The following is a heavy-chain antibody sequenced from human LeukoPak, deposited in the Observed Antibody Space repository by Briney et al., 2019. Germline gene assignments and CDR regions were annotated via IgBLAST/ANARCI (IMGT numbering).Heavy chain of an antibody. CDR1: GYSFTSYW. CDR3: ARQQGYCGGDCYIDY. J-gene: IGHJ4*02. V-gene: IGHV5-51*01. CDR2: IYPGDSDT. D-gene: IGHD2-21*02. Sequence: GESLKISCKGSGYSFTSYWIGWVRQIPGKGLEWMGVIYPGDSDTRYSPSFQGQVTISADKSISTAYLQWSSLKASDTAMYYCARQQGYCGGDCYIDYWGQGTLVTVSS.